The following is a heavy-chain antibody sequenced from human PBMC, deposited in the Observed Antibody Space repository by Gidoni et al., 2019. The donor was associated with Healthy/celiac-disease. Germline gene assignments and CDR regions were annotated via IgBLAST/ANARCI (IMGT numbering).Heavy chain of an antibody. Sequence: EVQLVESGGGLVQPGRSLRLSCAASGFTFDDYAMHWVRQAPGKGLEWVSGISWNSGSIGYADSVKGRFTISRDNAKNSLYLQMNSLRAEDTALYYCAKDIRLMTTVYYGMDVWGQGTTVTVSS. CDR2: ISWNSGSI. CDR1: GFTFDDYA. CDR3: AKDIRLMTTVYYGMDV. J-gene: IGHJ6*02. D-gene: IGHD4-4*01. V-gene: IGHV3-9*01.